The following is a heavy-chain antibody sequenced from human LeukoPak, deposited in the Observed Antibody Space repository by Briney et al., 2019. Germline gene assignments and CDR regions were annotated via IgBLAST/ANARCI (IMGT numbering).Heavy chain of an antibody. J-gene: IGHJ4*02. Sequence: GASVKVSCKASGGNLSSYAISWVRQAPGQGLEWMGGIIPIFGTANYAQKLQGRVTITADKSTSTAYVELSSLRPEDTAVYFCARDPRGPTGYDFSGRDTFDSWGQGTLVTVSS. D-gene: IGHD3/OR15-3a*01. V-gene: IGHV1-69*06. CDR1: GGNLSSYA. CDR2: IIPIFGTA. CDR3: ARDPRGPTGYDFSGRDTFDS.